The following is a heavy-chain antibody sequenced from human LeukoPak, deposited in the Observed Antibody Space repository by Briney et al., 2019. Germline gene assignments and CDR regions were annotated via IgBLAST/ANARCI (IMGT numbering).Heavy chain of an antibody. J-gene: IGHJ5*02. CDR3: STGLYDYDPGSYSFP. V-gene: IGHV3-15*01. D-gene: IGHD3-10*01. CDR2: IKSKTDGATT. CDR1: GFTFSNAW. Sequence: GGSLRLSCAASGFTFSNAWMSWVRQAPGKGLEWVGRIKSKTDGATTEYAAPVKGRFTISRDDSKNTLYLQMNSLKTEDTAVYYCSTGLYDYDPGSYSFPWGQGTQVTVSS.